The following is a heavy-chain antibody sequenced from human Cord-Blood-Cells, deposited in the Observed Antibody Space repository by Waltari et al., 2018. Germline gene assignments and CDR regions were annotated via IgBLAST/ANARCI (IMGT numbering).Heavy chain of an antibody. CDR2: IYYSGST. V-gene: IGHV4-39*01. D-gene: IGHD6-13*01. J-gene: IGHJ3*02. CDR3: ARQVIAAADAFDI. CDR1: GGSISSSSYY. Sequence: QLQLQESGPGLVKPSETLSLTCIVSGGSISSSSYYWGWIRQPPGKGLEWIGSIYYSGSTYYDPSLKGRGTISVDTSKNQFSRKLSSVTAADTAVYYCARQVIAAADAFDIWGQGTMVTVSS.